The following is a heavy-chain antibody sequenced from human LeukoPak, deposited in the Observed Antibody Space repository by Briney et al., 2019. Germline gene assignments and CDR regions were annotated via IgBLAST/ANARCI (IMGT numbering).Heavy chain of an antibody. J-gene: IGHJ4*02. CDR3: TGGHGSGSYYTDY. D-gene: IGHD3-10*01. CDR2: IYYGGST. Sequence: SETLSLTCTVSGGSISSYYWSWIRQPPGKGLEWIGYIYYGGSTNYNPSLKSRVTISVDTSKNQFSLKLSSVTAADTAVYYCTGGHGSGSYYTDYWGQGTLVTVSS. V-gene: IGHV4-59*12. CDR1: GGSISSYY.